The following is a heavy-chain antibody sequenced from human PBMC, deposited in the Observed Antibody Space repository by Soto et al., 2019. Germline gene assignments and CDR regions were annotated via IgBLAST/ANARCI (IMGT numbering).Heavy chain of an antibody. CDR3: SRDTRLRYFDWLHRGKFDP. CDR2: IYHSGST. CDR1: GGSISSSNW. V-gene: IGHV4-4*02. J-gene: IGHJ5*02. D-gene: IGHD3-9*01. Sequence: SETLSLTCAVSGGSISSSNWWSWVRQPPGKGLEWIGEIYHSGSTNYNPSLKSRVTISVDKSKNQFSLKLSSVTAADTAVYYCSRDTRLRYFDWLHRGKFDPWGQGTLVTVSS.